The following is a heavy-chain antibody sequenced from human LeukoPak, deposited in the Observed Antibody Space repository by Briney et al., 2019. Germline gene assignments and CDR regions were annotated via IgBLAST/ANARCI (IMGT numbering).Heavy chain of an antibody. J-gene: IGHJ3*02. CDR3: TRGTFDI. CDR1: GFTFSSYG. V-gene: IGHV3-30*02. CDR2: IRYDGSNK. Sequence: GGSLRVSCAASGFTFSSYGMHWVRQAPGKGLEWVAFIRYDGSNKYYADSVKGRFTISRDNSKNTLYLQMNSLKTEDTAVYYCTRGTFDIWGQGTMVTVSS.